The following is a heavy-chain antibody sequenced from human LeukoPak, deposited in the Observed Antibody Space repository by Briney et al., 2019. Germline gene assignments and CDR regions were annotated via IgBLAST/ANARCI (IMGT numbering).Heavy chain of an antibody. CDR3: AKDVQPRITIFGVVISHAFDI. J-gene: IGHJ3*02. V-gene: IGHV3-23*01. CDR2: ISGSGGST. CDR1: GFTFSSYA. D-gene: IGHD3-3*01. Sequence: PGGSLRLSCAASGFTFSSYAMSWVRQAPGKGLEWVSAISGSGGSTYYADSVKGRFTISRDNSKNTLYLQMNSLRAEDTAVYYCAKDVQPRITIFGVVISHAFDIWGQGTMVTVSS.